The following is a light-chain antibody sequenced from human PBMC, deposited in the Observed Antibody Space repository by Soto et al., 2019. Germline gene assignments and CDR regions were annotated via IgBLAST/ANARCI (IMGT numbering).Light chain of an antibody. CDR2: GAS. Sequence: IVLTQSPGTLSLSPGERATLSCWASQHVYSNYLAWYQQKPGQAPRLLIYGASTRATGIPDRFSGSGSGRDVHRTIIILEPEDLALYYCQQYGTSPLTFGGGTKVEI. CDR1: QHVYSNY. J-gene: IGKJ4*01. CDR3: QQYGTSPLT. V-gene: IGKV3-20*01.